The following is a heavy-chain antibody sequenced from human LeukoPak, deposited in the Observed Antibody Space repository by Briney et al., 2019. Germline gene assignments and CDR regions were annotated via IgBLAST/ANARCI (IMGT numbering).Heavy chain of an antibody. V-gene: IGHV1-69*06. CDR1: DYTFTSYG. CDR2: IIPIFGTA. CDR3: ASTTYYYDSSGYSSPRLYYFDY. Sequence: SVKVSCKASDYTFTSYGISWVRQAPGQGLEWMGGIIPIFGTANYAQKFQGRVTITADKSTSTAYMELSSLRSEDTAVYYCASTTYYYDSSGYSSPRLYYFDYWGQGTLVTVSS. J-gene: IGHJ4*02. D-gene: IGHD3-22*01.